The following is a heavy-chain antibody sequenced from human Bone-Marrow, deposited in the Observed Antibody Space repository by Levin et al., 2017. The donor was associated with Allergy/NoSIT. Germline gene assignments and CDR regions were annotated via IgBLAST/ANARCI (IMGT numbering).Heavy chain of an antibody. Sequence: PGGSLRLSCAASGFKFSTYGMHWVRQAPGKGPEWVALVASDGSAKYYSDSVKGRFSISRDISKNMVYLQMNNMKVEDTAVYFCARGGYSSGWPPLDVWGQGTTVSVS. V-gene: IGHV3-33*01. CDR3: ARGGYSSGWPPLDV. CDR1: GFKFSTYG. CDR2: VASDGSAK. J-gene: IGHJ6*02. D-gene: IGHD6-19*01.